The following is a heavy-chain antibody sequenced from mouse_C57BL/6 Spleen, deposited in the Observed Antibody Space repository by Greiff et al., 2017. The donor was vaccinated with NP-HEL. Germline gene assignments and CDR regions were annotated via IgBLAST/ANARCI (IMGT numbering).Heavy chain of an antibody. V-gene: IGHV1-50*01. J-gene: IGHJ4*01. Sequence: VQLQQPGAELVKPGASVKLSCKASGYTFTSYWMQWVKQRPRQGLEWIGEIDPSDSYTNYNQKFKGKATLTVDTSSSTAYMQLSSLTSEDSAVYYCARRPHYYAMDYWGQGTSVTVSS. CDR3: ARRPHYYAMDY. CDR2: IDPSDSYT. CDR1: GYTFTSYW.